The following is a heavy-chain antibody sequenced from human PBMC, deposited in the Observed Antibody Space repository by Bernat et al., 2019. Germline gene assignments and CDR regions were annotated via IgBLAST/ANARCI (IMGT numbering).Heavy chain of an antibody. J-gene: IGHJ4*02. CDR2: ISYDGSNK. CDR1: GFTFSSYA. V-gene: IGHV3-30*01. Sequence: QVQLVESGGGVVQPGRSLRLSYAASGFTFSSYAMHWVRQAPGKGLEWVAVISYDGSNKYYADSVKGRFTISRDNSKNTLYLQMNSLRAEDTAVYYCARESKQQLVLGLRYSRYYFDYWGQGTLVTVSS. CDR3: ARESKQQLVLGLRYSRYYFDY. D-gene: IGHD6-13*01.